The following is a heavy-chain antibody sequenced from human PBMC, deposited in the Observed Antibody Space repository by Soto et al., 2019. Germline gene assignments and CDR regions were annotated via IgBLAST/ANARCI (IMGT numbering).Heavy chain of an antibody. CDR3: SRGDRGAFDL. Sequence: EVQLLESGGGLVQPGASLRLSCAASGFTFSYYWMHWVRQAPGMGLVWVSRIHSDGSSTTYADSVKGRFTISRDNARNTLYLQMNSLRAEDTAVYYCSRGDRGAFDLWGQGTVVTVSS. D-gene: IGHD3-16*01. V-gene: IGHV3-74*01. J-gene: IGHJ3*01. CDR2: IHSDGSST. CDR1: GFTFSYYW.